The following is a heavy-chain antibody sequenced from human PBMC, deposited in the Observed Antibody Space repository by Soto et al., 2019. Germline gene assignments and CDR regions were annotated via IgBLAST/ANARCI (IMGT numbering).Heavy chain of an antibody. Sequence: SETLSLTCTVSGGSISRYYWSWIRQPPGKGLEWIGYLYNTGSTIYNPSLKSRVTISVDTSKNQISLKLNSLTAADTAVYYCARDLWGYCGTDCYPLDVWGQGTTVTVSS. CDR1: GGSISRYY. V-gene: IGHV4-59*01. J-gene: IGHJ6*02. CDR2: LYNTGST. D-gene: IGHD2-21*02. CDR3: ARDLWGYCGTDCYPLDV.